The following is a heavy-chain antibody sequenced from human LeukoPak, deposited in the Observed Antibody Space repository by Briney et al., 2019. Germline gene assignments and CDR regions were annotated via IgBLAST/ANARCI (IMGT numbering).Heavy chain of an antibody. CDR3: ARGFALTYYYDSSALGDAFDI. V-gene: IGHV4-59*01. J-gene: IGHJ3*02. CDR2: IYYSGST. Sequence: SETLSLTCTVSGGSISSYYWSWLRQPPGKGLEWIGYIYYSGSTNYNPSLKSRVTISVDTSKNQFSLTLSSVTAADTAVYYCARGFALTYYYDSSALGDAFDIWGQGTMVTVSS. D-gene: IGHD3-22*01. CDR1: GGSISSYY.